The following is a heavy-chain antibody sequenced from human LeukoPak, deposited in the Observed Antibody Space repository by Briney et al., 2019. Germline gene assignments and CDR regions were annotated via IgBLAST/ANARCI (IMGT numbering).Heavy chain of an antibody. CDR1: GFTFDDYA. V-gene: IGHV3-43*02. CDR3: AKGIAAAGYFDY. J-gene: IGHJ4*02. CDR2: ISGDGGST. Sequence: GGSLRLPCAASGFTFDDYAMHWVRQAPGKGLEWVSLISGDGGSTYYADSVKGRFTISRDNSKNSLYLQMNGLRTEDTALYYCAKGIAAAGYFDYWGQGTLVTVSS. D-gene: IGHD6-13*01.